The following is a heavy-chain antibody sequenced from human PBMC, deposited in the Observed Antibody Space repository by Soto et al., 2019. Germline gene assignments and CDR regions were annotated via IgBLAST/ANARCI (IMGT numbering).Heavy chain of an antibody. J-gene: IGHJ4*02. CDR3: ERAGQQLVDWQYYFDY. CDR1: GYTFTSYY. CDR2: INPSGGST. Sequence: QVQLVQSGAEVKKPGASVKVSCKASGYTFTSYYMHWVRQAPGQGLEWMGIINPSGGSTSYAQKCQGRVTVTRDTSTCTVNMELSSLRCEDTAVYYGERAGQQLVDWQYYFDYWGQGTLVTVSS. D-gene: IGHD6-13*01. V-gene: IGHV1-46*01.